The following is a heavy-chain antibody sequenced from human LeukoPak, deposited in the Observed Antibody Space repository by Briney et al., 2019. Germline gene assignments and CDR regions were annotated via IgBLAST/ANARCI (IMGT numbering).Heavy chain of an antibody. CDR3: AREGGDIVVVPAAMNY. CDR2: INAGNGNT. V-gene: IGHV1-3*01. J-gene: IGHJ4*02. Sequence: ASVKVSCKASGYTFTSYAMHWVRQAPGQRLEWMGWINAGNGNTKYSQKFQGRVTITRDTSASTAYMELSSLRSEDTAVYYCAREGGDIVVVPAAMNYWGQGTLVIVSS. D-gene: IGHD2-2*01. CDR1: GYTFTSYA.